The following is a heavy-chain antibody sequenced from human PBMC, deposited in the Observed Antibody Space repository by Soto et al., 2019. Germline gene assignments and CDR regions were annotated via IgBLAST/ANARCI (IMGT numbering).Heavy chain of an antibody. D-gene: IGHD5-18*01. J-gene: IGHJ6*02. CDR3: GGDRGIQPPNGMDV. V-gene: IGHV4-31*03. Sequence: QVQLQESGPGLVKPSQTLSLTCTVSGGSISSGGYYWSWIRQHPGKGLEWIGYIYYSGSTYYNPSLKIRLTNSVDTSKNQFSLKLSSVAAADTAGYYCGGDRGIQPPNGMDVCGQGTTVTVSS. CDR2: IYYSGST. CDR1: GGSISSGGYY.